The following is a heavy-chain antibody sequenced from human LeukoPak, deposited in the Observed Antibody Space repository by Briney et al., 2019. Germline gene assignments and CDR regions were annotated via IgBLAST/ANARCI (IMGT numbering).Heavy chain of an antibody. CDR3: AKSGPYYYDY. Sequence: GGSLRLSCAASGFTFGTYGMSWVRQAPGKGLEWVSTFGGSGASVYYADSVKGRFTVSRDNSKNTLYLQMNSLRVEDTAVYHCAKSGPYYYDYWGQGTLVTVSS. CDR1: GFTFGTYG. D-gene: IGHD3-10*01. CDR2: FGGSGASV. V-gene: IGHV3-23*01. J-gene: IGHJ4*02.